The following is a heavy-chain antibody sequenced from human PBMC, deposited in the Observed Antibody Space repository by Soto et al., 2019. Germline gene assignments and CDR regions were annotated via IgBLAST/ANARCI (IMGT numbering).Heavy chain of an antibody. Sequence: GGSLRLSCAASGFTFDDYAMHWVRQAPGKGLEWVSGISWNSGSIGYADSVKGRFTISRDNAKNSLYLQMNSLRAEDTALYYCAKDAGDYYYYMEVWGKGTTVTVSS. V-gene: IGHV3-9*01. J-gene: IGHJ6*03. CDR1: GFTFDDYA. CDR3: AKDAGDYYYYMEV. D-gene: IGHD2-8*02. CDR2: ISWNSGSI.